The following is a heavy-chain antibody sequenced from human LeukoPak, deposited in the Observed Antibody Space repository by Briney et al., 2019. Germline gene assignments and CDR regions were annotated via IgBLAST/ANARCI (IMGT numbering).Heavy chain of an antibody. CDR1: GFTFSSYS. J-gene: IGHJ6*03. Sequence: GGSLRLSCAASGFTFSSYSMNWVRQAPGKGLEWVSYISSSSSTIYYADSVKGRFTISRDNAKNSLYLQMNSLRPEDTAVYYCARAHLSSSSTDYMDVWGKGTTVTVSS. CDR2: ISSSSSTI. D-gene: IGHD6-6*01. CDR3: ARAHLSSSSTDYMDV. V-gene: IGHV3-48*01.